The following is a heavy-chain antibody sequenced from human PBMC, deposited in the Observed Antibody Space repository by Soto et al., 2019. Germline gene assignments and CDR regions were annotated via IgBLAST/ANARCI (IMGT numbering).Heavy chain of an antibody. CDR1: GFTFSNAW. CDR2: IKSKTDGGTT. J-gene: IGHJ4*02. Sequence: EVQLVESGGGLVKPGGSLRLSCAASGFTFSNAWMSWVRQAPGKGLEWVGRIKSKTDGGTTDYAAPVKGRFTISRDDSKNTLYLQMNSLKTEDTAVYYCTTVRYYYDSSGYPAVYYFDYWGQGTLVTVSS. CDR3: TTVRYYYDSSGYPAVYYFDY. D-gene: IGHD3-22*01. V-gene: IGHV3-15*01.